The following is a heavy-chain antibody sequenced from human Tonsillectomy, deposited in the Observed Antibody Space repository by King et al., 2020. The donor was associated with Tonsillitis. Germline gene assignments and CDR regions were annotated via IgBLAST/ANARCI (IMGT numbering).Heavy chain of an antibody. V-gene: IGHV1-8*02. Sequence: QLVQSGAEVKKPGASVKVSCKASGYTFTNYDINWERQATGQGLEWMGWMNPNSGSTGYAQKFQGRVTMTRNTSITTAYMELSSLRSEDTAVYFCARTHHDGTGYFYIFDYWGQGTLVTVSS. D-gene: IGHD3-22*01. J-gene: IGHJ4*02. CDR2: MNPNSGST. CDR3: ARTHHDGTGYFYIFDY. CDR1: GYTFTNYD.